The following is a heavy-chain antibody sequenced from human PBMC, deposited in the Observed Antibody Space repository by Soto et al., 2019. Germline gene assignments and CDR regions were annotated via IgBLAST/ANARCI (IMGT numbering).Heavy chain of an antibody. D-gene: IGHD1-20*01. J-gene: IGHJ3*02. Sequence: GGSLRLSCAGSAFSFSSHTVSWVRQAPGKGLEWVSSISSRSGSTYYADSVKGRFTISRDNSKNTLYLQMNSLRAEDTAIYYCARKTITGSTRGAFDIWGQGTKVTVSS. V-gene: IGHV3-23*01. CDR3: ARKTITGSTRGAFDI. CDR1: AFSFSSHT. CDR2: ISSRSGST.